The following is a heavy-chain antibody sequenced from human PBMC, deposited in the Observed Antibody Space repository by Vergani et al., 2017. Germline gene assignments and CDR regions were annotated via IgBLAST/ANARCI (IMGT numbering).Heavy chain of an antibody. CDR2: IKSKTDGGTT. V-gene: IGHV3-15*01. CDR3: TTDLYDSSGRKDY. CDR1: GFTFSNAW. J-gene: IGHJ4*02. Sequence: EVQLVESGGGLVKPGGSLRLSCAASGFTFSNAWMSWVRQAPGKGLEWVGRIKSKTDGGTTDYAAPVKGRFTISRDDSKNTLYLQMNSLKTEDTAAYYCTTDLYDSSGRKDYWGQGTLVTVSS. D-gene: IGHD3-22*01.